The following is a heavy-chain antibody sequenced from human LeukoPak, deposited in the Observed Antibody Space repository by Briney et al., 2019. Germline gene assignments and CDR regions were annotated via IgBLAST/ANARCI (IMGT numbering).Heavy chain of an antibody. J-gene: IGHJ3*02. CDR1: GGSISSSNW. CDR3: ARVVSGRNAFDI. CDR2: IYYSGNT. Sequence: SGTLSLTCAVSGGSISSSNWWSWVRQPPGKGLEWIGNIYYSGNTYYNPSLKSRVTISVDTSKNQFSLKLSSVTAADTDVYYCARVVSGRNAFDIWGQGTMVTVSS. V-gene: IGHV4-4*02. D-gene: IGHD1-26*01.